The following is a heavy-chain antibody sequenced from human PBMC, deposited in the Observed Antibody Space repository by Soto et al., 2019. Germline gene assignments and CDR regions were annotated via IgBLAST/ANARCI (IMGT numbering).Heavy chain of an antibody. V-gene: IGHV3-30*18. CDR3: AKDWAGWELRPYYGRDV. CDR1: GFTFSSYG. CDR2: ISYDGSNK. D-gene: IGHD1-26*01. J-gene: IGHJ6*02. Sequence: QVQLVESGGGVVQPGRSLRLSCAASGFTFSSYGMHWVRQAPGKGLEWVAVISYDGSNKYYADSVKGRFTISRDNSKNTLYLQMNSLRAEDTAVYYCAKDWAGWELRPYYGRDVWGQGTTVTVSS.